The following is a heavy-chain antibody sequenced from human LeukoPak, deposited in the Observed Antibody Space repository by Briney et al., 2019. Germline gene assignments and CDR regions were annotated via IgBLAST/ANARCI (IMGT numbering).Heavy chain of an antibody. V-gene: IGHV1/OR15-3*02. CDR2: INAGNDDT. CDR3: ARERWHCRGNDCYSVYYYGLDV. Sequence: ASVKVSCKASGYTFTAYYIHWVRQAPGQRLEWLGWINAGNDDTKYSQKFQARVTITRDTSASTVYMELSSLTSDDTAVYYCARERWHCRGNDCYSVYYYGLDVWGQGTTVTVSS. CDR1: GYTFTAYY. D-gene: IGHD2-15*01. J-gene: IGHJ6*02.